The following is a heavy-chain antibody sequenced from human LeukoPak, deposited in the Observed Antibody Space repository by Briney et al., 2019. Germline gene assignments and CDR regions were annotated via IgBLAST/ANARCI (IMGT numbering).Heavy chain of an antibody. CDR3: ARGMVRGVITAVYYFDY. D-gene: IGHD3-10*01. J-gene: IGHJ4*02. CDR2: IYYSGST. V-gene: IGHV4-39*07. Sequence: SETLSLTCTVSGGSISSSSYYWGWIRQPPGKGLEWIGSIYYSGSTNYNPSLKSRVTISVDTSKNQFSLKLSSVTAADTAVYYCARGMVRGVITAVYYFDYWGQGTLVTVSS. CDR1: GGSISSSSYY.